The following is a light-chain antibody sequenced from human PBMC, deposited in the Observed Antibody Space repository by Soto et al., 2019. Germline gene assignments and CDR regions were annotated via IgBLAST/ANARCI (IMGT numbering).Light chain of an antibody. Sequence: EIVLTQSPGTLSLSPGERATLSCRASQSVSNNYLAWYQQKPGQAPRLLIYGASSRATGIPDRFSGSGSGTEFTLTISRLEPEDFAVFYCQQYGSSPRTFGQGIRVEIK. V-gene: IGKV3-20*01. J-gene: IGKJ1*01. CDR3: QQYGSSPRT. CDR1: QSVSNNY. CDR2: GAS.